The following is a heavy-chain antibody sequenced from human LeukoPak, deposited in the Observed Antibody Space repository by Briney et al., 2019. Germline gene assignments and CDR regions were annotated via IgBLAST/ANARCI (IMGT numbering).Heavy chain of an antibody. J-gene: IGHJ4*02. V-gene: IGHV4-38-2*02. CDR1: GYSISSGYY. CDR2: VYHSGNT. D-gene: IGHD1-26*01. CDR3: ARGLVGATIDY. Sequence: PSETLSLTRTVSGYSISSGYYWGWIRQPPGKGLEWIGSVYHSGNTYYSPSLKSRVTISVDTSKNQFSVKLSSVTAADTAVYYCARGLVGATIDYWGQGTLVTVSS.